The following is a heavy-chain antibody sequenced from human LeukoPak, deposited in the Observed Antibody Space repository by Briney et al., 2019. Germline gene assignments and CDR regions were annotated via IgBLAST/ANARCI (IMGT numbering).Heavy chain of an antibody. CDR2: ISSSSTTA. Sequence: PGGSLRLSCAASGFTFSSYSMNWVRQAPGKGLHWVSYISSSSTTAYYADSVKGRFTISRDNAKRSLYLQMNSLRAEDTAVYYCARAPRYCSSTSCYKPGSLGNWFDPWGQGTLVTVSS. J-gene: IGHJ5*02. D-gene: IGHD2-2*02. CDR1: GFTFSSYS. V-gene: IGHV3-48*04. CDR3: ARAPRYCSSTSCYKPGSLGNWFDP.